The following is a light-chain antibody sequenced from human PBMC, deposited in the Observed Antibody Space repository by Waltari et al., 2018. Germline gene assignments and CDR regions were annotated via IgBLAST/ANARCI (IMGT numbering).Light chain of an antibody. V-gene: IGLV1-51*01. CDR2: EKE. CDR3: GTWDSRMSVAV. Sequence: QSVLTQPPSVSAASGQKVTISCSGSSPNLGHDYVSWYQQFPGTAPKLLIYEKEKRASGMPGRFYGSKSRTSATLDIHGVQTGEEADYYCGTWDSRMSVAVLGGGTKVTVL. J-gene: IGLJ2*01. CDR1: SPNLGHDY.